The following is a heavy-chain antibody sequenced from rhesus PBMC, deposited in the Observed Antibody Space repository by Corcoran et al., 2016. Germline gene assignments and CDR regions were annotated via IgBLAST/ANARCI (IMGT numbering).Heavy chain of an antibody. V-gene: IGHV1-111*02. CDR2: VDPEDGGA. CDR3: ATDRSMTYY. J-gene: IGHJ4*01. Sequence: EVQLVQSGTEVKKPGAYVKISCKAYGYTFTAYYLHWVRQAPGKGLEWMGRVDPEDGGAIHAQKFHDRVTITADTSTDTAYMELTSLRSEDTALYYCATDRSMTYYLGQGVLVTVSS. D-gene: IGHD3-22*01. CDR1: GYTFTAYY.